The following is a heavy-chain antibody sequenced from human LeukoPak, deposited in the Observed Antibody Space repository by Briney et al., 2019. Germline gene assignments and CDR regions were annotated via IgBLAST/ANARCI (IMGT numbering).Heavy chain of an antibody. Sequence: GGSLRLSCAASGFTFSSYAMSWVRQAPGKGLEWVSAIGDDVVSTYYAESVKGRFTISRDNSKNTLYLQMNSLRAEDTATYYCARDSPLLTVWGQGTLVTVSS. CDR1: GFTFSSYA. D-gene: IGHD3-9*01. CDR2: IGDDVVST. V-gene: IGHV3-23*01. CDR3: ARDSPLLTV. J-gene: IGHJ4*02.